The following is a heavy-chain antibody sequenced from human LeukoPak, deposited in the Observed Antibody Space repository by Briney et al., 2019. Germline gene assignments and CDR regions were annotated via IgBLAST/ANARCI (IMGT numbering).Heavy chain of an antibody. V-gene: IGHV3-15*01. J-gene: IGHJ3*02. Sequence: GGSLRLSCAASGFTFSNAWMSWVRQAPGKGLEWVGRIKSKTDGGTTDYAAPVKGRFTISRDDSKNTLYLQMNSLKTEDTAVYHCTTGIAVAGIDAFDIWGQGTMVTVSS. CDR3: TTGIAVAGIDAFDI. CDR2: IKSKTDGGTT. D-gene: IGHD6-19*01. CDR1: GFTFSNAW.